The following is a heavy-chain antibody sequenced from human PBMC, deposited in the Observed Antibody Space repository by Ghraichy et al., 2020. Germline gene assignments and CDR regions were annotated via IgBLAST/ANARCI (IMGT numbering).Heavy chain of an antibody. V-gene: IGHV1-18*01. CDR3: ARESTQYYYDSSGSLGWFDP. D-gene: IGHD3-22*01. Sequence: ASVKVSCKASGYTFTSYGISWVRQAPGPGLEWMGWISAYNGNTNYAQKIQGRVTMTTDTSTSTAYMELRSLRSDDTAVYYCARESTQYYYDSSGSLGWFDPWGQGTLVTVSS. CDR1: GYTFTSYG. CDR2: ISAYNGNT. J-gene: IGHJ5*02.